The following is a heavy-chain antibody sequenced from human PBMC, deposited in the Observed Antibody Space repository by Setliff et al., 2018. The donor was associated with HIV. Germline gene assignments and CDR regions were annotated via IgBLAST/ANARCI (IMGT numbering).Heavy chain of an antibody. Sequence: GGSLRLSCEASGFIFSDHDFHWVRQAAGKGLEWVSAIGTGGDTYYVDSVKGRFTISRDNAKNSLYLQMNSLRAEDTAVYYCARDRGYYGSGSSGTFDYWGQGTLVTVSS. V-gene: IGHV3-13*01. CDR2: IGTGGDT. J-gene: IGHJ4*02. CDR1: GFIFSDHD. CDR3: ARDRGYYGSGSSGTFDY. D-gene: IGHD3-10*01.